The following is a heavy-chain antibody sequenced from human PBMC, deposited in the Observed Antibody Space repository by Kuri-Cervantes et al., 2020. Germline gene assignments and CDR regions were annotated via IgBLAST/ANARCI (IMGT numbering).Heavy chain of an antibody. CDR3: AKDIWHSSGWHLGYGMDV. CDR2: IKQDGSEK. J-gene: IGHJ6*02. D-gene: IGHD6-19*01. CDR1: GFTFSSYW. Sequence: GGSLRLSCAASGFTFSSYWMSWVRQAPGKGLEWVANIKQDGSEKYYVDSVKGRFTISRDNAKNSLYLQMNSLRAEDTAVYYCAKDIWHSSGWHLGYGMDVWGQGTTVTVSS. V-gene: IGHV3-7*01.